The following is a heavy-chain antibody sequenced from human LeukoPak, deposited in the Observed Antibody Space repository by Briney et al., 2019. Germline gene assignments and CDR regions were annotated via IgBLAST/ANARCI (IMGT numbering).Heavy chain of an antibody. CDR1: GFTFSSYS. D-gene: IGHD3-22*01. CDR2: ISSSSSYI. J-gene: IGHJ4*02. Sequence: GGSLRLSCAATGFTFSSYSMNWVRQAPGKGLEWVSSISSSSSYIYYADSVKGRFTISRDNAKNSLYLQMNSLRAEDTAVYYCARVGSSGYPFDYWGQGTLVTVSS. V-gene: IGHV3-21*01. CDR3: ARVGSSGYPFDY.